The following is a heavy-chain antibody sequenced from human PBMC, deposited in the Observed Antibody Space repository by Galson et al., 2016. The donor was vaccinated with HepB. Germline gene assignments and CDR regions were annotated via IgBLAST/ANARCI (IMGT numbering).Heavy chain of an antibody. CDR2: LDPEDGKI. V-gene: IGHV1-24*01. CDR1: GXXLTXXX. Sequence: SVKXXCKVSGXXLTXXXMHXXXQAXXKGLEXIGXLDPEDGKILYAQKFQGKVNLIEDTSTDTAYMELSSLTSEDTAMYSCARLDSGITLDDRGXXTLVTXSS. D-gene: IGHD1-26*01. CDR3: ARLDSGITLDD. J-gene: IGHJ4*01.